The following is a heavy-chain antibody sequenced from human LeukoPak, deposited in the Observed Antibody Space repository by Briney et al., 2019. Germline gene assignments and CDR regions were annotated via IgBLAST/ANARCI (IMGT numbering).Heavy chain of an antibody. D-gene: IGHD2-2*02. CDR1: GGCISSGGYS. J-gene: IGHJ1*01. CDR3: ARGVVVPAAIIAVGYFQH. CDR2: IYHSGST. V-gene: IGHV4-30-2*01. Sequence: ASQTLSLTCAVSGGCISSGGYSWSWIRQPPGKGLEWIGYIYHSGSTYYNPSLKSRVTISVDRSKNQFSLKLSSVTAADTAVYYCARGVVVPAAIIAVGYFQHWGQGTLVTVSS.